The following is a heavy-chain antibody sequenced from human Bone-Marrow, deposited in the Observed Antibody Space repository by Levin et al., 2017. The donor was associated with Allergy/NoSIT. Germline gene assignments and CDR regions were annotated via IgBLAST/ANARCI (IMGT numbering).Heavy chain of an antibody. Sequence: PGASVKVSCKASGYTFTDFGISWVRQAPGQGLEWMGWISAYNGNTNYAQKVQGRVTMTTDTSTSTAYMELRSLRSDDTAVYYCTRDCTGGSCYPLFWGQGTLVTVSS. J-gene: IGHJ4*02. CDR1: GYTFTDFG. CDR3: TRDCTGGSCYPLF. V-gene: IGHV1-18*01. D-gene: IGHD2-15*01. CDR2: ISAYNGNT.